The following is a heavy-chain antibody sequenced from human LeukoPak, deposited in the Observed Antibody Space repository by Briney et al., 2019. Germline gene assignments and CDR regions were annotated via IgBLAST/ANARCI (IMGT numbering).Heavy chain of an antibody. V-gene: IGHV1-18*01. D-gene: IGHD2-2*01. J-gene: IGHJ4*02. Sequence: ASMKVSCKASGYTFTSYGISWVRQAPGQGLEWMGWISTYDGNTNYAQKFQGRVTLTTDTSTSTAYMELRSLRSDDTAVYYCARTCRGASCYQIYWGQGTLVTVSS. CDR2: ISTYDGNT. CDR1: GYTFTSYG. CDR3: ARTCRGASCYQIY.